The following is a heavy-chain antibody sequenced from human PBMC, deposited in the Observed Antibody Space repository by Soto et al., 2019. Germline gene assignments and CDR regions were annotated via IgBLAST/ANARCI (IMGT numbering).Heavy chain of an antibody. CDR2: IIPIFRTP. D-gene: IGHD1-1*01. CDR3: ARDKNRPQLGGKYYCTLYV. J-gene: IGHJ6*02. Sequence: QIQLVQSGAEVVKPGSSVKISCKASGDTFDTFAISWVRQAPGQGLEWMGGIIPIFRTPDKRQKFQCRVTIIAEESTTTAYMWLSSLRSEDRAVYYCARDKNRPQLGGKYYCTLYVWGQGTRVTVSS. V-gene: IGHV1-69*12. CDR1: GDTFDTFA.